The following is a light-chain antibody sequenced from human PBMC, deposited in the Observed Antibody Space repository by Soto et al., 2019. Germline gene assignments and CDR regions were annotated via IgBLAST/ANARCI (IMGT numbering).Light chain of an antibody. CDR1: QSVSSSY. CDR2: GAS. V-gene: IGKV3-20*01. J-gene: IGKJ1*01. CDR3: QQYGNSLTWT. Sequence: EIVLTQSPGTLSLSPGERVTLSCRASQSVSSSYLAWYQQKPGQAPRLLIYGASTRATGIPDRFSGSGSGTDFTLTISRLEPEDFALYYCQQYGNSLTWTFGQGTKVEIK.